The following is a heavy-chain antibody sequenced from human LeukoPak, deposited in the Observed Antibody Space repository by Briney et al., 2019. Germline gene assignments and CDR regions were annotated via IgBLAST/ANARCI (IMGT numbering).Heavy chain of an antibody. Sequence: SETLSLTCGVSGGSISNTNWRSWVRQPPGQGLEWIGEISLTGLTHYNPSLESHVTVSLDKSKNQLSLNLTSVTAADTAVYYCSRENGAFSPFGYWGQGTLVTVLS. D-gene: IGHD3-10*01. CDR3: SRENGAFSPFGY. J-gene: IGHJ4*02. CDR2: ISLTGLT. V-gene: IGHV4-4*02. CDR1: GGSISNTNW.